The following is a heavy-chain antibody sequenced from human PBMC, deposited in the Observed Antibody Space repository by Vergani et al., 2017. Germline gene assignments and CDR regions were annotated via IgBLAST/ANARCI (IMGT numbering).Heavy chain of an antibody. CDR3: VRNTTYTDT. V-gene: IGHV5-51*03. D-gene: IGHD1-1*01. CDR1: EYIFSNYW. CDR2: IYPADSDT. Sequence: EVELVQSGPEMRKPGESLKLSCKGSEYIFSNYWMGWVRQMPGKGLEWMGIIYPADSDTRYSPSFQGQVTISADKSIITAFLQWDSLKAADTALYYCVRNTTYTDTWGQGTLVTVSS. J-gene: IGHJ5*02.